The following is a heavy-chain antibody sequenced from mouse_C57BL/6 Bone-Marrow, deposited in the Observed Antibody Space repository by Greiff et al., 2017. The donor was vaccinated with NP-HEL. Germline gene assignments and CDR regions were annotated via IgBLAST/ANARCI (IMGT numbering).Heavy chain of an antibody. CDR3: ARRAQATWFAY. CDR1: GFTFSSYG. J-gene: IGHJ3*01. Sequence: DVHLVEPGGDLVKPGGSLKLSCAASGFTFSSYGMSWVRQTPDKRLEWVATISSGGSYTYYPDSVKGRFTISRDNAKNTLYLQMSSLKSEDTAMYYCARRAQATWFAYWGQGTLVTVSA. V-gene: IGHV5-6*02. CDR2: ISSGGSYT. D-gene: IGHD3-2*02.